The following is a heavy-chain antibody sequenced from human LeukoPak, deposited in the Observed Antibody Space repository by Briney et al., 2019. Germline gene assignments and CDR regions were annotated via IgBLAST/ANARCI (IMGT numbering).Heavy chain of an antibody. J-gene: IGHJ2*01. CDR1: GENFSIYF. CDR2: INHGGST. CDR3: ATSLRWRDWYFDL. V-gene: IGHV4-34*09. Sequence: PSETLSLTCAVYGENFSIYFYSWIRQPPGKGLEWIGEINHGGSTSYNPSLKSRVTISVDTSKNQFSLKLSSVTAADTAVYYCATSLRWRDWYFDLWGRGTLVTVSS. D-gene: IGHD4-23*01.